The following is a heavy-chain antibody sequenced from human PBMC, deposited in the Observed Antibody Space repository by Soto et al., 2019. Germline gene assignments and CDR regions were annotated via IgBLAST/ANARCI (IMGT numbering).Heavy chain of an antibody. J-gene: IGHJ4*02. CDR2: ISAYNGNT. Sequence: GASVKVSCKASGYTFTSYGISWVRQAPGQGLEWMGWISAYNGNTNYAQKLQGRVTMTTDTSTSTAYMELRSLRSDDTAVYYCARAANYYGSGSYYTAPFDYWGQGTLVTVSS. CDR3: ARAANYYGSGSYYTAPFDY. CDR1: GYTFTSYG. V-gene: IGHV1-18*01. D-gene: IGHD3-10*01.